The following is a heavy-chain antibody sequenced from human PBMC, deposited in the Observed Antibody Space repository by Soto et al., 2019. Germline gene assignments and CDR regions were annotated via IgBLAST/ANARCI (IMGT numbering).Heavy chain of an antibody. CDR3: LGSGSFSL. CDR1: GFTFSGYW. V-gene: IGHV3-7*01. J-gene: IGHJ4*02. CDR2: IHQNGTER. Sequence: EVQLVESGGGLVHPGGSLRLSCVVSGFTFSGYWMHWVRQAPGKGLECVANIHQNGTERYYVDSVKGRFTISRDNAKNSLYLHMNSLRAEDTAVYYCLGSGSFSLWGQGTLVTVSS. D-gene: IGHD3-10*01.